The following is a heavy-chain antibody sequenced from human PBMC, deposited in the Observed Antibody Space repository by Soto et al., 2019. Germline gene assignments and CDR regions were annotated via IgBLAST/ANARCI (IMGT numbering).Heavy chain of an antibody. CDR2: IYYSGST. V-gene: IGHV4-39*01. Sequence: SETLSLTCTVSGGSISSSSYYWGWIRQPPGKGLEWIGSIYYSGSTYYNPSLKSRVTISVDTSKNQFSLKLSSVTAADTAVYYCARRIAVAGFYLDYWGQGTLVTVSS. J-gene: IGHJ4*02. D-gene: IGHD6-19*01. CDR3: ARRIAVAGFYLDY. CDR1: GGSISSSSYY.